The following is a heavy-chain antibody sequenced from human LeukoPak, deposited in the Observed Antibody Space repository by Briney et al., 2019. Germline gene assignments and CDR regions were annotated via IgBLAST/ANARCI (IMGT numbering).Heavy chain of an antibody. CDR1: GGSSSGFY. CDR3: AREYHYYDTRGYYYFDY. J-gene: IGHJ4*02. V-gene: IGHV4-59*12. D-gene: IGHD3-22*01. CDR2: VYNSEYN. Sequence: SETLSLTCTVSGGSSSGFYWSWIRQPPGKGLEWVGYVYNSEYNSYNPSLKSRVSIEFDTSENQFSLSLASVTDADTAVYYCAREYHYYDTRGYYYFDYWGQGTLVTVSS.